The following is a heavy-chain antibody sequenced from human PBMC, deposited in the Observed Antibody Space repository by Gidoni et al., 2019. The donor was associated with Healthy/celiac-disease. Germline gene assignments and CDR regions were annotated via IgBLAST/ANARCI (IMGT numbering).Heavy chain of an antibody. V-gene: IGHV2-26*01. CDR3: ARIYAAAAGSIFDY. CDR1: GFSLSNARMG. Sequence: QVTLKESGPVLVKPTETLTLICTVSGFSLSNARMGVSWIRQPPGKALEWLAHIFSNDEKSYSTSLKSRLTISKDTSKSQVVLTMTNMDPVDTATYYCARIYAAAAGSIFDYWGQGTLVTVSS. D-gene: IGHD6-13*01. CDR2: IFSNDEK. J-gene: IGHJ4*02.